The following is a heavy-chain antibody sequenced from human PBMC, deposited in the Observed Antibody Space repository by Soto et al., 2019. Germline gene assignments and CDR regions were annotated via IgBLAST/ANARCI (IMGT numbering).Heavy chain of an antibody. CDR2: IKSNSGGT. CDR3: AREDYNWNDYYYYGMDV. V-gene: IGHV1-2*02. Sequence: QVELVQSGAEVRKPGASVKVSCKASRNSFIDYYIHWVRQAPGQGLEWMGWIKSNSGGTKYAQRFQGRVTMTRDTSISTIYMELSRLKSDDTAGYYCAREDYNWNDYYYYGMDVWGQGTTVIVSS. J-gene: IGHJ6*02. CDR1: RNSFIDYY. D-gene: IGHD1-20*01.